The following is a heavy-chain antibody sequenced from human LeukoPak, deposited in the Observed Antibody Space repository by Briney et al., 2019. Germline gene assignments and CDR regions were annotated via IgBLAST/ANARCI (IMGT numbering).Heavy chain of an antibody. D-gene: IGHD5-24*01. CDR3: AKGYRTGRWLPLDY. V-gene: IGHV3-30*02. J-gene: IGHJ4*02. Sequence: GGSLRLSCAASGFTFSNFGIHWVRQAPGRGLEWVTFIRFDGTKKYYADSVKGRFTISRDNAKNSLYVRMNSLRTEDTALYYCAKGYRTGRWLPLDYWGQGTLVTVSS. CDR1: GFTFSNFG. CDR2: IRFDGTKK.